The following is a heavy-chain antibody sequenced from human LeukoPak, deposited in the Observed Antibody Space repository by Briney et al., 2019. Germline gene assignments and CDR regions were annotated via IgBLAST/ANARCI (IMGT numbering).Heavy chain of an antibody. CDR2: ISYDGSNK. CDR3: TRERYYYGSGLDV. V-gene: IGHV3-30*04. CDR1: GFTFSSYA. J-gene: IGHJ4*02. D-gene: IGHD3-10*01. Sequence: PGRSLRLSCAASGFTFSSYAMHWVRQAPGKGLEWVAVISYDGSNKYYADSVKGRFTISRDNSKNTLYLQMNSLRAEDTAVYYCTRERYYYGSGLDVWGQGTLVTVSS.